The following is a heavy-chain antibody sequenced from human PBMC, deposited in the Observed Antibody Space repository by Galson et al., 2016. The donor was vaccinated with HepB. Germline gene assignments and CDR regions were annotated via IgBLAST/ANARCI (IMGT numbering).Heavy chain of an antibody. CDR1: GSSFSNAW. Sequence: SLRLSCAGSGSSFSNAWMSWVRQVPGKGLEWLGRIKSKAHGGTTEYAAPVKGRFIISRDDSENTVSLQMNSLNTDDTAVYYCTTGFPVWTSDSFDNWGQGTLVSVSS. CDR2: IKSKAHGGTT. CDR3: TTGFPVWTSDSFDN. J-gene: IGHJ4*02. D-gene: IGHD1-1*01. V-gene: IGHV3-15*01.